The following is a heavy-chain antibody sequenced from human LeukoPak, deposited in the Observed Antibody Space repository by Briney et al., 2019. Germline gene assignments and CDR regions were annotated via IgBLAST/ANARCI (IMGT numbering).Heavy chain of an antibody. CDR2: IHYSGST. D-gene: IGHD6-19*01. CDR3: ARSLVDSSGWYNYFDY. J-gene: IGHJ4*02. CDR1: GGSISSGDYY. Sequence: SQTLSLTCTVSGGSISSGDYYWSWIRQHPGKGLECIGYIHYSGSTNYNPSLKSRVTISVDTSKNQFSLKLSSVTAADTAVYYCARSLVDSSGWYNYFDYWGQGTLVTVSS. V-gene: IGHV4-31*03.